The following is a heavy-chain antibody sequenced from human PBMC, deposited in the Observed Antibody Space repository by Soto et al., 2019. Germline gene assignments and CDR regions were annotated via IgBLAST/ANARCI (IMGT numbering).Heavy chain of an antibody. CDR1: GFSFTDAW. Sequence: EVQLVESGGGLVKPGGSLRLSCAASGFSFTDAWMNWARQAPGKGLEWVGRIISKAHGGATDYAAPVKGRFTVSRDDSKNTLYLQMKSLKTEDTAVYYCAAGTGKTDFDYWGQGTLVTVSS. J-gene: IGHJ4*02. V-gene: IGHV3-15*01. CDR2: IISKAHGGAT. CDR3: AAGTGKTDFDY. D-gene: IGHD2-2*01.